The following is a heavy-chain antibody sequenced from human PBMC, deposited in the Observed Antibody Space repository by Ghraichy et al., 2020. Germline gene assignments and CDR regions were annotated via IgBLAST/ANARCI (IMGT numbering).Heavy chain of an antibody. Sequence: ESLNISCSVSSGSVSSGGYYWTWIRQPPGKGLEWIGFIFHTGRTNNNPSLKSRVTISLDTSKNQFSMKLNSVTAADTAVYYCARVPADYNVGGAGLTYSYYYVRDVWGQGTTVTVSS. V-gene: IGHV4-61*08. D-gene: IGHD3-10*02. CDR2: IFHTGRT. CDR1: SGSVSSGGYY. CDR3: ARVPADYNVGGAGLTYSYYYVRDV. J-gene: IGHJ6*02.